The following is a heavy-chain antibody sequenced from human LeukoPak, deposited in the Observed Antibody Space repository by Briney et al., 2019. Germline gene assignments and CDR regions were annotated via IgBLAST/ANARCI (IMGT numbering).Heavy chain of an antibody. J-gene: IGHJ5*02. Sequence: GGSLRLSCAASGFTVSSNYMSWVRQAPGKGLEWVSSISSSSSYIYYADSVKGRFTISRDNAKNSLYLQMNSLRAEDTAVYYCARDGSEYCSSTSCFDGFDPWGQGTLVTVSS. CDR2: ISSSSSYI. D-gene: IGHD2-2*01. V-gene: IGHV3-21*01. CDR3: ARDGSEYCSSTSCFDGFDP. CDR1: GFTVSSNY.